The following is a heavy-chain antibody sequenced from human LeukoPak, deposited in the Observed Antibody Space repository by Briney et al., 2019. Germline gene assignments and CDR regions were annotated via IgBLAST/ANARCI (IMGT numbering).Heavy chain of an antibody. V-gene: IGHV4-59*01. Sequence: PSETLSLTCTVSGGSISSYYWSWIRRPPGKRLEWTGHIYYSGSTNYNPSLKSRVTISVDTSKNQFSLKLSSVTAADTAVYYCASRSSIWSGYQDTLYYFDSWGQGTLVTVSS. CDR3: ASRSSIWSGYQDTLYYFDS. J-gene: IGHJ4*02. D-gene: IGHD3-3*01. CDR2: IYYSGST. CDR1: GGSISSYY.